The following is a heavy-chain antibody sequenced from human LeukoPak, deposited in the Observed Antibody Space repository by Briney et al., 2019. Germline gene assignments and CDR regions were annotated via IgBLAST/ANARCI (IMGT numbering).Heavy chain of an antibody. V-gene: IGHV4-4*02. CDR2: INHSGST. J-gene: IGHJ4*02. D-gene: IGHD3-22*01. CDR1: GGSISSSNW. CDR3: ARGFRGPKGITMIVVVGRSYYFDY. Sequence: SGTLSLTCAVSGGSISSSNWWSWVRQPPGKGLEWIGEINHSGSTNYNPSLKSRVTISVDTSKNQFSLKLSSVTAADTAVYYCARGFRGPKGITMIVVVGRSYYFDYWGQGTLVTVSS.